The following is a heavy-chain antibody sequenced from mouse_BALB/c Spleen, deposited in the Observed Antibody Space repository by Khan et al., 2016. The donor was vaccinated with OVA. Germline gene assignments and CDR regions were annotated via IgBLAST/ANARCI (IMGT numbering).Heavy chain of an antibody. CDR3: ARPPYVCYGLDH. D-gene: IGHD1-1*01. V-gene: IGHV9-3-1*01. CDR2: INTFTGEP. Sequence: QIQLVQSGPEMKKPGETVKISCKASGYTFTNYGMNWVKQSPGKALKWMGWINTFTGEPTYADDFKGRFAFSLETSASTAYLQINNLKNEDTATCCGARPPYVCYGLDHWGQGTSVTVSS. CDR1: GYTFTNYG. J-gene: IGHJ4*01.